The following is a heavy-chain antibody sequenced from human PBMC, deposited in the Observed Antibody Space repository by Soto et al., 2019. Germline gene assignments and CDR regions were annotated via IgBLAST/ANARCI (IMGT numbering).Heavy chain of an antibody. CDR2: IYYSGST. J-gene: IGHJ4*02. D-gene: IGHD3-9*01. CDR1: GGSISSGGYY. V-gene: IGHV4-31*03. CDR3: ASYDILTGYFDY. Sequence: SETLSLTCTLSGGSISSGGYYWSWIRQHPGKGLEWIGYIYYSGSTYYNPSLKSRVTISVDTSKNQFSLKLRSVTAADTAVYYCASYDILTGYFDYWGRGTLVTVSS.